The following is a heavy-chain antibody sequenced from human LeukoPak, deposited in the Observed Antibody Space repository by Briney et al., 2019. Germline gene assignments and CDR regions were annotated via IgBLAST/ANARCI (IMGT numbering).Heavy chain of an antibody. CDR2: ISAYNGNT. CDR3: ARDNPTYYDFWSGWEAFDI. J-gene: IGHJ3*02. Sequence: GASVKVSCKASGYTFTSYGISWVRQAPGQGLEWMGWISAYNGNTNYAQKLQGRVTMTTDTSTSTAYMELRSLRSDDTAVYYCARDNPTYYDFWSGWEAFDIWGQGTMVTVSS. V-gene: IGHV1-18*01. CDR1: GYTFTSYG. D-gene: IGHD3-3*01.